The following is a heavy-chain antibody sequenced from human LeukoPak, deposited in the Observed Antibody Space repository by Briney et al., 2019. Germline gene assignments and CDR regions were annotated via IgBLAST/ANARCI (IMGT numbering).Heavy chain of an antibody. D-gene: IGHD2-21*01. CDR1: GYTLTELS. CDR2: FDPEDGET. CDR3: ARAPAYWELRPFDY. V-gene: IGHV1-24*01. Sequence: ASVKVSCKVSGYTLTELSMHWVRQAPGKGLEWMGGFDPEDGETIYAQKFQGRVAMTEDTSTDTAYMELSRLRSDDTAVYYCARAPAYWELRPFDYWGQGTLVTVSS. J-gene: IGHJ4*02.